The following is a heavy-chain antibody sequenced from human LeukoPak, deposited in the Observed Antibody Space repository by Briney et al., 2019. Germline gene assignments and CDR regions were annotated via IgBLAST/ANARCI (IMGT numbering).Heavy chain of an antibody. V-gene: IGHV4-61*01. Sequence: SETLSLTCTVSGGSISSSSYYCSWIRQPPGKGLEWIGYIYYSGSTNYNPSLKSRVTISVDTSKNQFSLKLSSVTAADTAVYYCAREGLYFDYWGQGTLVTVSS. CDR2: IYYSGST. J-gene: IGHJ4*02. D-gene: IGHD2-15*01. CDR1: GGSISSSSYY. CDR3: AREGLYFDY.